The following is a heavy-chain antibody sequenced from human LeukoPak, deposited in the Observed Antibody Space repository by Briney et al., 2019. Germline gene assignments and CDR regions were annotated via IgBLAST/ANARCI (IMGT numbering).Heavy chain of an antibody. D-gene: IGHD4-23*01. CDR1: GFTFSNYA. V-gene: IGHV3-30*04. CDR2: ISYDGSNY. J-gene: IGHJ4*02. CDR3: ARGRWVAPGY. Sequence: PGGSLRLSCAASGFTFSNYAMHWVRQAPGKGLEWVAVISYDGSNYYYADSVKGRFTISRDNSKNTLFLQMNSLRAEDTAVYYCARGRWVAPGYWGQGTLVTVSS.